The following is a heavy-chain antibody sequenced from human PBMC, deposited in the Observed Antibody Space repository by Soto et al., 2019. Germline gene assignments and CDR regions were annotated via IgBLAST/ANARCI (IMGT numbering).Heavy chain of an antibody. CDR2: IYYSGST. Sequence: LSLTCTVSGGSISSYYWSWIRQPPGKGLEWIGYIYYSGSTNYNPSLKSRVTISVDTSKNQFSLKLSSVTAADTAVYYCARDFMAGSRNWFDPWGQGTLVTSPQ. CDR3: ARDFMAGSRNWFDP. J-gene: IGHJ5*02. CDR1: GGSISSYY. V-gene: IGHV4-59*01. D-gene: IGHD6-19*01.